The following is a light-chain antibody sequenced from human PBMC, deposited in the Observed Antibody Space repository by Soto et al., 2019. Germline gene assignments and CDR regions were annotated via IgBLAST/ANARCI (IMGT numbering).Light chain of an antibody. CDR2: DAS. J-gene: IGKJ2*01. Sequence: EIVLTQSPGTLSLSPGEGATLSCRASQSIYTKLAWYQKKSGQAPRLLIYDASTRAYGIPDRFSGSGSGTDFSLTISRLEPEDFAVYYCQQYAGSLYTFAHGTKLDIK. CDR3: QQYAGSLYT. CDR1: QSIYTK. V-gene: IGKV3-20*01.